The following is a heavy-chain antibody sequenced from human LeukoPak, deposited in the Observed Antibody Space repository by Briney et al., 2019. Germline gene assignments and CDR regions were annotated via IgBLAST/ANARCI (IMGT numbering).Heavy chain of an antibody. D-gene: IGHD1-26*01. CDR1: GGTFSSYA. J-gene: IGHJ6*02. CDR2: IIPIFGTA. V-gene: IGHV1-69*13. Sequence: GASVKVSCKASGGTFSSYAISWVRQAPGQGLEWMGGIIPIFGTANYAQKFQGRVTITADESTSTAYMELSSLRSEDTAVYYCATDQGVGATNYYYYGMDVWGQGTTVTVSS. CDR3: ATDQGVGATNYYYYGMDV.